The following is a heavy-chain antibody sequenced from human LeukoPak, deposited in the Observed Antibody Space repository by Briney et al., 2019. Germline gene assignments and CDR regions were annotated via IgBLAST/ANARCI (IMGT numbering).Heavy chain of an antibody. CDR3: AREVAGTTINWFDP. J-gene: IGHJ5*02. D-gene: IGHD1-1*01. Sequence: GGSLRLSCAASGFTFSTYAMSWVRQAPGKGLEWVSAISGSGGSTYQSDSVKGRFTISRDNSKNTLYLQMNSLRAEDTAVYYCAREVAGTTINWFDPWGQGTLVTVSS. CDR2: ISGSGGST. V-gene: IGHV3-23*01. CDR1: GFTFSTYA.